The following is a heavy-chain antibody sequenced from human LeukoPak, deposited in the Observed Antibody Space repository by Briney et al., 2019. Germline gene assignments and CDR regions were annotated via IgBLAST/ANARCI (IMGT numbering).Heavy chain of an antibody. V-gene: IGHV3-23*01. Sequence: PGGSLRLSCAAAGFTFSSSAMSWVRQAPGKGLEWVSTISGSGGSTYYADSVKGRFTISRDTSKNTLYLQMSSLRAEDTAIYYFATLSGYFHHWGQGTLVTVSS. D-gene: IGHD1-26*01. J-gene: IGHJ4*02. CDR3: ATLSGYFHH. CDR1: GFTFSSSA. CDR2: ISGSGGST.